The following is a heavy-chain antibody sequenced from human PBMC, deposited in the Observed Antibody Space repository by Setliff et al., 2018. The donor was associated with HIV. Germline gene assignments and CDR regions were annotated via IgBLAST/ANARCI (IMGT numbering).Heavy chain of an antibody. V-gene: IGHV3-49*04. Sequence: TGGSLRLSCTVSGFTFGDYGMNWVRQAPGKGLEWVSFIESKAYGGTTEYAASVKGRFTISRDDSKSIAYLQVNSLKTEDTAVYYCTRGRYYDSGGYHYYFDYWGQGTLVTVSS. CDR2: IESKAYGGTT. D-gene: IGHD3-22*01. CDR1: GFTFGDYG. J-gene: IGHJ4*02. CDR3: TRGRYYDSGGYHYYFDY.